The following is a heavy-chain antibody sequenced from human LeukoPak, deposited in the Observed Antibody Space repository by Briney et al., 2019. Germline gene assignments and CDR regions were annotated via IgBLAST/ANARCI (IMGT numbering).Heavy chain of an antibody. D-gene: IGHD3-22*01. CDR1: GGSISSSIYY. CDR2: IYYSGST. J-gene: IGHJ4*02. V-gene: IGHV4-39*01. CDR3: ARSVRQVVSTFDY. Sequence: PSGTLSLTCAVSGGSISSSIYYWGWIRQPPGKGLEWIGSIYYSGSTYYNPSLKSRVTISVDTSKNQFSLKLSSETAADTAVYYCARSVRQVVSTFDYWGQGTLVTVSS.